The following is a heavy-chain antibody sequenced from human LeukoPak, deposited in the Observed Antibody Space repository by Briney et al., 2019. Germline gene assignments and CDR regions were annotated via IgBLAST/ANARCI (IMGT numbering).Heavy chain of an antibody. Sequence: GGSLRLSCAASGFTFNTYIMHWVRQAPGKGLEWVSSIGGSSTYIHYADSLKGRFTISSDNSKNTLYLQMNSLRAEDTAVYYCAKSQDDILTGQNDYWGQGTLVTVSS. D-gene: IGHD3-9*01. V-gene: IGHV3-21*04. CDR1: GFTFNTYI. CDR2: IGGSSTYI. CDR3: AKSQDDILTGQNDY. J-gene: IGHJ4*02.